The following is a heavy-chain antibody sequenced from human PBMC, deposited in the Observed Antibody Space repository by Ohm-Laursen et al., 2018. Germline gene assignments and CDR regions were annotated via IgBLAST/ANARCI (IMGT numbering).Heavy chain of an antibody. CDR1: GGSFSDYY. V-gene: IGHV4-34*01. Sequence: TLSLTCAVSGGSFSDYYWSWIRQPPGKGLEWIGEINHSESTSYNPSLKSRVTISVDTSKNQFSLKLSSVTAADTAVYYCARGNYSEHDYGDYGLDYWGQGALVTVSS. J-gene: IGHJ4*02. CDR3: ARGNYSEHDYGDYGLDY. D-gene: IGHD4-17*01. CDR2: INHSEST.